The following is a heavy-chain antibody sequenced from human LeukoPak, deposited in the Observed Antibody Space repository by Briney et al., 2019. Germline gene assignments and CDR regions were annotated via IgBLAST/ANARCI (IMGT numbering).Heavy chain of an antibody. D-gene: IGHD1-26*01. CDR2: IYPGDSDT. CDR3: ARRIVDYDAFDI. Sequence: GESLKISCKGSGYSFTTYWIGWVRQMPGKGLECMGIIYPGDSDTRYSPSFQGQVTISADKPISTAYLQWSSLKASDTAMYYCARRIVDYDAFDIWGQGTMVTVSS. V-gene: IGHV5-51*04. J-gene: IGHJ3*02. CDR1: GYSFTTYW.